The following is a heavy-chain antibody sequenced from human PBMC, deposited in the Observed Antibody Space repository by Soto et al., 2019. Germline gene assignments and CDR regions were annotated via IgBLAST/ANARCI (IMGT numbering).Heavy chain of an antibody. CDR1: GLTFSSYA. D-gene: IGHD4-17*01. Sequence: WGALRLSCAASGLTFSSYAMSWVRQAPGKGLEWVSAISVSVGITYYADSVKGRFTISRDNSKNTLYLQMNSLRAEDTAVYYCAKALDGAHYYYGREILGQETTVSVS. J-gene: IGHJ6*02. CDR3: AKALDGAHYYYGREI. V-gene: IGHV3-23*01. CDR2: ISVSVGIT.